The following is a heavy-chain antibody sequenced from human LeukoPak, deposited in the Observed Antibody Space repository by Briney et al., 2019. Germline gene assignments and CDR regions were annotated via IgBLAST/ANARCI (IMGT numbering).Heavy chain of an antibody. J-gene: IGHJ5*02. Sequence: WGSLRLSCAASGFTFSSFWMSWVRQAPGKGLEWVANIKEDGSEKYYVDSVKGRFTISRDNAKHSLYLQMNSLTVEDTAVYYCAREVQQLVTTTNWFDPWGQGTLVTVSS. V-gene: IGHV3-7*05. CDR2: IKEDGSEK. CDR3: AREVQQLVTTTNWFDP. CDR1: GFTFSSFW. D-gene: IGHD6-13*01.